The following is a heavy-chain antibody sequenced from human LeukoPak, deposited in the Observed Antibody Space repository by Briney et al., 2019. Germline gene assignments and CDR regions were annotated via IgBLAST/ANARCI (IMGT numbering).Heavy chain of an antibody. CDR1: GGTFSSYA. D-gene: IGHD4-11*01. CDR3: ARDRVTTGESFDY. Sequence: ASVKVSCKASGGTFSSYAISWVRQAPGQGLEWMGGIIPIFGTANYAQKFQGRVTITADESTSTAYMELSSLRSEDPAVYYCARDRVTTGESFDYWGQGTLVTVSS. CDR2: IIPIFGTA. J-gene: IGHJ4*02. V-gene: IGHV1-69*13.